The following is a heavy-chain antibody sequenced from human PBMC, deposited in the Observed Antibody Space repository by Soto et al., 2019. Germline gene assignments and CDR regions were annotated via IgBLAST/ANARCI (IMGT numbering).Heavy chain of an antibody. CDR3: ASGGLGSSSPMDV. CDR1: GFSSSDYY. V-gene: IGHV3-11*06. J-gene: IGHJ6*02. D-gene: IGHD6-6*01. Sequence: PGGSLRLSCAASGFSSSDYYMSWIRQAPGKGLEWVSYISSSNSYTNYADSVKGRFTISRDNAKNSLYLQMNSLRAEDTAVYYCASGGLGSSSPMDVWGQGTTVTVSS. CDR2: ISSSNSYT.